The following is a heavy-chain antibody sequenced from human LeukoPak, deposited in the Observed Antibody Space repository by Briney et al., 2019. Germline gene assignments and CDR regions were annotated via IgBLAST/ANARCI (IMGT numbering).Heavy chain of an antibody. Sequence: PSETLSLTCTVSGGSISSGGYYWSWLRQPPGKGLEWIGYIYHSGSTYYNPSLKSRVTISVDRSKNQFSLKLSSVTAADTAVYYCARESGSGTFDYWGQGTLVTVSS. J-gene: IGHJ4*02. CDR1: GGSISSGGYY. D-gene: IGHD3-10*01. V-gene: IGHV4-30-2*01. CDR3: ARESGSGTFDY. CDR2: IYHSGST.